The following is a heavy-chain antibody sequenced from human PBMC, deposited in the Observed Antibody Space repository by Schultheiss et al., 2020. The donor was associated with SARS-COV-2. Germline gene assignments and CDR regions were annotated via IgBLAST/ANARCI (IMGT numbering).Heavy chain of an antibody. Sequence: SETLSLTCTVSGGSISSYYWSWIRQPPGKGLEWIGYIYHSGSTYYNPSLKSRVTISVDRSKSQFSLKLSSVTAADTAVYYCVREQWGYALDVLGQGTTVTVAS. CDR2: IYHSGST. V-gene: IGHV4-59*08. J-gene: IGHJ6*02. CDR3: VREQWGYALDV. CDR1: GGSISSYY. D-gene: IGHD1-26*01.